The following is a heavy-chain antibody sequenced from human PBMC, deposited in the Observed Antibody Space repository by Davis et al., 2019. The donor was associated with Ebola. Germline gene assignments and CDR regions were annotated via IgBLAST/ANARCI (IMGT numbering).Heavy chain of an antibody. J-gene: IGHJ4*02. CDR2: IRSKTYGGTT. Sequence: GGSLRLSCTVSGFTFGDYAMSWFRQAPGKGLEWIGFIRSKTYGGTTHYAASVEGRFTISRDDSKSIAYLQMNSLKTEDTALYYCARHFCSGGSCYSVGYWGQGTLVTVSS. D-gene: IGHD2-15*01. CDR3: ARHFCSGGSCYSVGY. V-gene: IGHV3-49*03. CDR1: GFTFGDYA.